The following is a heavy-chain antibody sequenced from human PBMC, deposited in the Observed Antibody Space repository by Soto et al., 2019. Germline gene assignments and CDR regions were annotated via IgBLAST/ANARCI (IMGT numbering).Heavy chain of an antibody. D-gene: IGHD2-2*01. J-gene: IGHJ5*02. CDR3: ARVRCSSTSCYSWFDP. CDR2: IIPIFGTA. CDR1: GGTFSSYA. Sequence: SVKVSCKASGGTFSSYAISWVRQAPGQGLEWMGGIIPIFGTANYAQKFQGRVTITADKSTSTAYMELSSLRSEDTAVYYCARVRCSSTSCYSWFDPWGQGTLVTVSS. V-gene: IGHV1-69*06.